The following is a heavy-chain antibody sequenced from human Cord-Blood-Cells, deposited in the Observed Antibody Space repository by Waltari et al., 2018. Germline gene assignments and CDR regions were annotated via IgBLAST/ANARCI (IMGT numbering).Heavy chain of an antibody. J-gene: IGHJ4*02. D-gene: IGHD1-26*01. V-gene: IGHV1-69*06. CDR3: ARRAYSGDYFDY. Sequence: QVQLVQSGAEVKKPGSSLKVSCQASAGTFSSDAISWGRQAPGQGLEWMGGIIPIFDTANYAQKFQGRVTITADKSTSTAYMELSSLRSEDTAVYYCARRAYSGDYFDYWGQGTLVTVSS. CDR1: AGTFSSDA. CDR2: IIPIFDTA.